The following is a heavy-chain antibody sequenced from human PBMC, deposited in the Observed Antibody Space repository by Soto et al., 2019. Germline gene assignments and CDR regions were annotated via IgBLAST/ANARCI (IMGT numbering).Heavy chain of an antibody. Sequence: GASVKVSCKASGFTLTSSAVQWVRQAPGQGLEWMGGIIPIFGTANYAQKFQGRVTITADESTSTAYMELSSLRSEDTAVYYCASHGHYYGSGSLGPSYYYYYYGMDAWGQGTTVTGPS. CDR3: ASHGHYYGSGSLGPSYYYYYYGMDA. V-gene: IGHV1-69*13. J-gene: IGHJ6*02. CDR1: GFTLTSSA. D-gene: IGHD3-10*01. CDR2: IIPIFGTA.